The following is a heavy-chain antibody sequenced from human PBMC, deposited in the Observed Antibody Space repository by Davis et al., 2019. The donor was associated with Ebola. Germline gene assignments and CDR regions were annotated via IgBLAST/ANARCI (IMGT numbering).Heavy chain of an antibody. V-gene: IGHV1-3*01. Sequence: AASVKVSCKASGYTFTSYAMHWVRQAPGQRLEWMGWINAGNGNTKYSQKFQGRVTITRDTSVSTAYMELSSLRSEDTAVYYCARSVAVAGYFDYWGQGTLVTVSS. CDR2: INAGNGNT. CDR3: ARSVAVAGYFDY. J-gene: IGHJ4*02. D-gene: IGHD6-19*01. CDR1: GYTFTSYA.